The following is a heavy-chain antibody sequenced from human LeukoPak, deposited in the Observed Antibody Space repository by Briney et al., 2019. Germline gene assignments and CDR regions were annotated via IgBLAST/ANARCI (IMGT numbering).Heavy chain of an antibody. CDR2: IIPIFGTA. CDR3: AIIPAAMPRHYYYGMDV. D-gene: IGHD2-2*01. CDR1: GGTFSSYA. Sequence: GASVKVSCKASGGTFSSYAISWVRQAPGQGLEWMGGIIPIFGTANYAQKFQGRVTITADESTSTAYMELSSLRSEDTAVYYCAIIPAAMPRHYYYGMDVWGKGTTVTVSS. V-gene: IGHV1-69*13. J-gene: IGHJ6*04.